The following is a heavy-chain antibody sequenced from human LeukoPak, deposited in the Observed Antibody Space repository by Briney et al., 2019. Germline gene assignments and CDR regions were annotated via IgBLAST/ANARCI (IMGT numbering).Heavy chain of an antibody. J-gene: IGHJ4*02. CDR3: ARWVSVWSY. V-gene: IGHV3-7*01. CDR2: IKQDGSDK. CDR1: GFTFSTYW. Sequence: GGSLRLSCAASGFTFSTYWMSWVRQAPGKGLEWVANIKQDGSDKYYVDSVKGRFTISRENAKNSLYLQMNSLRAEDTAVYYCARWVSVWSYWGQGALVTVSS. D-gene: IGHD6-19*01.